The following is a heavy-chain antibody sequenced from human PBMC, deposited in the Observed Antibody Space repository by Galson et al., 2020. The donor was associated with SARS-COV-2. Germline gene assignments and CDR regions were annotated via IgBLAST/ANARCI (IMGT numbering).Heavy chain of an antibody. V-gene: IGHV3-30*18. CDR1: GFTSNNYG. D-gene: IGHD2-15*01. Sequence: GGSLRLSRLAPGFTSNNYGMHWAPQAPGKGLEWVAVISYPGSKRYYADTLQGRFTIPKDPSKNTVDLQLNSLRAEDTAMYFCAKPRVVFWIRPHYSDIDVWCQGTAVFVSS. CDR2: ISYPGSKR. J-gene: IGHJ6*02. CDR3: AKPRVVFWIRPHYSDIDV.